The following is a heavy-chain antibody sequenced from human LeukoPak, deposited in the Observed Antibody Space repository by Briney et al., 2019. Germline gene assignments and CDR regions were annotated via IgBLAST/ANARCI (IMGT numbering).Heavy chain of an antibody. D-gene: IGHD3-22*01. CDR3: ARGGDSSAYYLLDAFDI. J-gene: IGHJ3*02. CDR1: GGSFSGYH. V-gene: IGHV4-34*01. CDR2: INHSGST. Sequence: SETLSLSCAVYGGSFSGYHWSWIRQSPGKGLEWIGEINHSGSTNYTPSLKSRVTISVDTSKNQFSLKLSSVTAADTAVYYCARGGDSSAYYLLDAFDIWGQGTMVTVSS.